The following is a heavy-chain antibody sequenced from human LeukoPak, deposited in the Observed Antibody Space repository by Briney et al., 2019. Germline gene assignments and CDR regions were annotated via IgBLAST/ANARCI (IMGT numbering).Heavy chain of an antibody. CDR2: IYYSGST. D-gene: IGHD1-26*01. J-gene: IGHJ4*02. V-gene: IGHV4-59*01. CDR3: ARDAGGSYYDY. CDR1: GGSTSSYY. Sequence: PSETLSLTCTVSGGSTSSYYWSWIRQPPGKGLEWIGYIYYSGSTNYNPSLKSRVTISVDTSKNQFSLKLSSVTAADTAVYYCARDAGGSYYDYWGQGTLVTVSS.